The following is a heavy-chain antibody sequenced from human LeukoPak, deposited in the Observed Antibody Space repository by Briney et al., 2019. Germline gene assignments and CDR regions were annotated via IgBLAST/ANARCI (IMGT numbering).Heavy chain of an antibody. J-gene: IGHJ4*02. V-gene: IGHV1-18*04. CDR2: SSANNGET. CDR3: ARVPPSAHQLLSSDY. CDR1: GYTFTNYG. Sequence: ASVKVSCKASGYTFTNYGISWVRQAPGQGLEWMAWSSANNGETRYAQSLQGRVTMTTDPSTSTAYMELRSLRSDDTAVYYCARVPPSAHQLLSSDYWGQGTQVTVSS. D-gene: IGHD2-2*01.